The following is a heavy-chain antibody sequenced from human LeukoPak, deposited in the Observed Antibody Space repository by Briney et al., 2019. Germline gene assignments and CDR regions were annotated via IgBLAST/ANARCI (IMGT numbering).Heavy chain of an antibody. V-gene: IGHV4-38-2*02. CDR1: DYSISSGFF. CDR2: IYRTGST. D-gene: IGHD3-3*01. CDR3: ARGEDVSGYRTDC. J-gene: IGHJ4*02. Sequence: PSETLSLTCTVSDYSISSGFFWGWVRQSPGKGLEWIGNIYRTGSTNYHPSLKSRVTISVDTSKNQFSLKLSSVTAADTAIYYCARGEDVSGYRTDCWGQGTLVTVSS.